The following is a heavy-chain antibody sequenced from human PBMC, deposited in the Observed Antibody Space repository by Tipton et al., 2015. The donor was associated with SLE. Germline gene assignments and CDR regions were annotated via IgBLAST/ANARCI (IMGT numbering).Heavy chain of an antibody. CDR1: GGSISTGGYY. Sequence: TLSLTCTVSGGSISTGGYYWSWIRQHPGKGLEGIGYIYNSGGTDYNPSLKSRVTISADTSKNHFSLNLSSVTAADTAVYYCARGGVGGYDYFDYWGQGALVTVSS. J-gene: IGHJ4*02. V-gene: IGHV4-31*03. CDR3: ARGGVGGYDYFDY. D-gene: IGHD5-12*01. CDR2: IYNSGGT.